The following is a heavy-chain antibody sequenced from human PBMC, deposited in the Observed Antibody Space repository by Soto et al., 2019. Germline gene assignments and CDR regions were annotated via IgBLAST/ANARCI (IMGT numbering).Heavy chain of an antibody. J-gene: IGHJ4*02. D-gene: IGHD4-4*01. CDR1: GFTFTIYA. CDR3: AKAYSTAPGY. V-gene: IGHV3-23*01. CDR2: ISGSGDST. Sequence: GGSLGLSCAASGFTFTIYAMNWVRQAQGKGLEWVSLISGSGDSTYYADSVKGRFTISRDNSKNTLYLQMSSLRAEDTAVYYCAKAYSTAPGYWGQGTLVTVSS.